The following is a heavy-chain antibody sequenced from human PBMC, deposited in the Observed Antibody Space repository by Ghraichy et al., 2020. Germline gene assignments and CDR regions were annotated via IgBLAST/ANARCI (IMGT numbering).Heavy chain of an antibody. CDR2: ISGSGGST. J-gene: IGHJ4*02. CDR3: AKDYEAMTTVTIDY. V-gene: IGHV3-23*01. D-gene: IGHD4-17*01. CDR1: GFTFSSYA. Sequence: GGSLRLSCAASGFTFSSYAMSWVRQAPGKGLEWVSAISGSGGSTYYADSVKGRFTISRDNSKNTLYLQMNSLRAEDTAVYYCAKDYEAMTTVTIDYWGQGTLVTVSS.